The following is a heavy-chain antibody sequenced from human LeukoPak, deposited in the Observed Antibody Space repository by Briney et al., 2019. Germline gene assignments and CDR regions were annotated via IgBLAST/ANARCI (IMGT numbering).Heavy chain of an antibody. Sequence: PSETLSLTCTVSGGSISSGGYYWSWIRQPPGKGLEWIGYIYHSGSTYYNPSLKSRVTISVDRSKNQFSLKLSSVTAADTAVYYCARGSSYCSSTSCYSNWFDPWGQGTLVTVSS. J-gene: IGHJ5*02. CDR1: GGSISSGGYY. V-gene: IGHV4-30-2*01. D-gene: IGHD2-2*01. CDR3: ARGSSYCSSTSCYSNWFDP. CDR2: IYHSGST.